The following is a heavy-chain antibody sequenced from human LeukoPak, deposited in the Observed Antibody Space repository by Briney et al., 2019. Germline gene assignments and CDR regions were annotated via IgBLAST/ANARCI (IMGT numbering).Heavy chain of an antibody. CDR2: IIPIFGTA. CDR1: GGTFSSYA. V-gene: IGHV1-69*06. D-gene: IGHD2-2*01. CDR3: ARGYCSSTSCYDFDI. Sequence: CSLWVSCEASGGTFSSYAISGVRHTPGQGLEWGGGIIPIFGTANYAQKFQGRVTITADKSTSTAYMELSSVGSEDTAVYYCARGYCSSTSCYDFDIWGQGTMVTVSS. J-gene: IGHJ3*02.